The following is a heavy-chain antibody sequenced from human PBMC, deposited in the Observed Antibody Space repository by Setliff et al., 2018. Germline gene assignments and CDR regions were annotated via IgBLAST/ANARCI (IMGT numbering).Heavy chain of an antibody. CDR3: AREPTWGVVDP. CDR1: GGSISTYY. D-gene: IGHD7-27*01. J-gene: IGHJ5*02. V-gene: IGHV4-59*01. CDR2: VYYSGIA. Sequence: SETLSLTCTVSGGSISTYYWSWIRQPPGKGLEWIGYVYYSGIANYSPSLKSRLTISVDTSKNQFSLKMTSVTAADTAVYHCAREPTWGVVDPWGQGTLVTVSS.